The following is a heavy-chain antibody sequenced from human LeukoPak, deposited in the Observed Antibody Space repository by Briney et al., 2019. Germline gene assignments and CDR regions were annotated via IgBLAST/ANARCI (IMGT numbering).Heavy chain of an antibody. J-gene: IGHJ4*01. CDR1: GFTFSSYE. CDR3: STDPRLLIY. CDR2: ISSSGSTI. V-gene: IGHV3-48*03. D-gene: IGHD2-8*01. Sequence: GGSLRLSCAASGFTFSSYEMTWVRQAPGKGLEWVSYISSSGSTIYYADSVKGRFTISRDNAKNSLYLQMNSLRPDDTALYYCSTDPRLLIYWGHGTLVTVSS.